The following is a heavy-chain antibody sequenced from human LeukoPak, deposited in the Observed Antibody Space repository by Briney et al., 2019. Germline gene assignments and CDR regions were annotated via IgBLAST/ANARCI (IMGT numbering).Heavy chain of an antibody. V-gene: IGHV3-21*01. Sequence: GGSLRLSCAASGFTFSSYSMNWVRQAPGKGLEWVLSISSSSSYIYYADSVKGRFTISRDNAKNSLYLQMNSLRAEDTAVYYCARDKDDFWSGIDYWGQGTLVTVSS. D-gene: IGHD3-3*01. CDR3: ARDKDDFWSGIDY. CDR2: ISSSSSYI. J-gene: IGHJ4*02. CDR1: GFTFSSYS.